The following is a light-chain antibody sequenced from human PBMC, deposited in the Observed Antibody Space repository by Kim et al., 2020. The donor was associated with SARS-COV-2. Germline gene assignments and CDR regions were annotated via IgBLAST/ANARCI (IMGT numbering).Light chain of an antibody. CDR1: QDISNY. V-gene: IGKV1-33*01. J-gene: IGKJ5*01. CDR2: DAS. Sequence: SVGDRVTITCQASQDISNYLKWYQQKPGKAPKLLIYDASNLETGFPSRFSGSGSGTDFTFTISSLQPEDIATYYCQQYDNLPRVTFGQGTRLEIK. CDR3: QQYDNLPRVT.